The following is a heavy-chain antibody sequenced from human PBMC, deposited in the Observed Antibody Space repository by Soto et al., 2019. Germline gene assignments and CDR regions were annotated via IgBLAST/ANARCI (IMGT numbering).Heavy chain of an antibody. CDR3: AKDVSSTRAFDI. CDR1: GFPFRSYA. V-gene: IGHV3-23*01. J-gene: IGHJ3*02. Sequence: GGSHRHSSAASGFPFRSYAMSWVRPAPGKGLEWVSAISGSGGSTYYADSVKGRFTISRDNSKNTLYLQMNSLRAEDTAVYYCAKDVSSTRAFDIWGQGTMVTVS. CDR2: ISGSGGST. D-gene: IGHD2-8*01.